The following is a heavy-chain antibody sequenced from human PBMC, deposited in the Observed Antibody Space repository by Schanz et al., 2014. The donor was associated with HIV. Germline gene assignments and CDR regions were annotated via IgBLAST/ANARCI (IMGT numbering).Heavy chain of an antibody. Sequence: QVPLVQSGAEVKKPGSSVKVSCESSGGRFSSYAINWVRQAPGQGLEWMGGIVPIFGTPNYAQKFQGRVTITADKSTSTGYMELTSLRSDDTAVYYCARGGNCSGGSCSPWYFDYWGQGTLVTVSS. CDR3: ARGGNCSGGSCSPWYFDY. J-gene: IGHJ4*02. D-gene: IGHD2-15*01. CDR1: GGRFSSYA. CDR2: IVPIFGTP. V-gene: IGHV1-69*06.